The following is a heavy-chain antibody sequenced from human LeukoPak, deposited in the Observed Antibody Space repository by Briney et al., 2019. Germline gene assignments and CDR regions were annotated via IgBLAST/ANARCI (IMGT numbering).Heavy chain of an antibody. V-gene: IGHV1-2*02. CDR2: IKPNGGGK. Sequence: ASVKVSCKTFGYSFTDYYMHCVRQAPGQRLEWLGGIKPNGGGKSYAKKFQCRVNMTRDKSITRVYMEVRWLTSDDTAIYYCARADGLHGGPYLIGPWGQGTLVTVYS. D-gene: IGHD3-16*01. CDR1: GYSFTDYY. J-gene: IGHJ5*02. CDR3: ARADGLHGGPYLIGP.